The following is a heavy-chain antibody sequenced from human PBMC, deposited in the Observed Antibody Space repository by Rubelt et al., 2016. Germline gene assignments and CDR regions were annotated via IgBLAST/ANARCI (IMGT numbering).Heavy chain of an antibody. V-gene: IGHV3-21*06. J-gene: IGHJ4*02. CDR3: AGLINGYLDV. CDR1: GFTFSSYS. Sequence: EVQLVESGGGLVKPGESLRLSCAASGFTFSSYSMNWVRQAPGKGLEWVSSISRSGTSIYYADSVRGRLTTSRDNAKSSLYLQMNSRRAEETAVYHCAGLINGYLDVWGQGALVTVSS. D-gene: IGHD5-18*01. CDR2: ISRSGTSI.